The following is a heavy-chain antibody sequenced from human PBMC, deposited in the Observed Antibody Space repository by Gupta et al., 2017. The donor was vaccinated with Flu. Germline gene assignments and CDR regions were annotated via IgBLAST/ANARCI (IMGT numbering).Heavy chain of an antibody. V-gene: IGHV3-9*01. CDR3: AKDSGGGAYYDFWSGYYTSGTNWFDP. CDR2: ISWNSGSI. CDR1: GFTIDDYA. J-gene: IGHJ5*02. D-gene: IGHD3-3*01. Sequence: EVQLVESGGGLVQPGRSLRLSCAASGFTIDDYAMHWVRQGPGKGLEWVAGISWNSGSIGYADSVKCRFTISRDNAKNSLYLQMNSLRAEDTALYYCAKDSGGGAYYDFWSGYYTSGTNWFDPWGQGTLVTVSS.